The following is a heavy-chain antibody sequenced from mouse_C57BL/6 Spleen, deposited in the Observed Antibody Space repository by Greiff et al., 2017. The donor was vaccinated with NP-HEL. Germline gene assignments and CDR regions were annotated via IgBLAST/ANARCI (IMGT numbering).Heavy chain of an antibody. Sequence: QVQLQQSGPELVKPGASVKISCKASGYAFSSSWMNWVKQRPGKGLEWIGRIYPGDGDTNYNGKFKGKATLTADKSSSTAYMQLSSLTSEDSAVYFCAREGAQETPFTTVVATNAMDYWGQGTSVTVSS. CDR3: AREGAQETPFTTVVATNAMDY. J-gene: IGHJ4*01. V-gene: IGHV1-82*01. CDR1: GYAFSSSW. D-gene: IGHD1-1*01. CDR2: IYPGDGDT.